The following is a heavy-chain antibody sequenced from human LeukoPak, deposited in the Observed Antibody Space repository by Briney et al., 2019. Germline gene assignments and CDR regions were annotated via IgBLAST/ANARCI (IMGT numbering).Heavy chain of an antibody. J-gene: IGHJ4*02. CDR1: GYTFTSQD. CDR2: MNPNSGNT. V-gene: IGHV1-8*01. D-gene: IGHD5-12*01. Sequence: ASVKVSCKASGYTFTSQDINWVRQATGQGLEWMGWMNPNSGNTGYAQKFQGRITMTKNTSISTAYMELSSLRSEDTAVYYCARDQSRGYGFDYWGQGTLVTVSS. CDR3: ARDQSRGYGFDY.